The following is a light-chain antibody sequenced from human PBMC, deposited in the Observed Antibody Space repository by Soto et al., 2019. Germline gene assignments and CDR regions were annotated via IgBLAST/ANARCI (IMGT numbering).Light chain of an antibody. Sequence: AIQMTQSPSSLSASVGYRVTIACLASQVIRNDLGWYQQKPGKAPKLLIYASSSLQSGVPSRFSGSGSGTDFTLTIDSLQPEDVATYYCLQDYSYPYTFGQGTRLEI. V-gene: IGKV1-6*01. CDR3: LQDYSYPYT. CDR2: ASS. J-gene: IGKJ5*01. CDR1: QVIRND.